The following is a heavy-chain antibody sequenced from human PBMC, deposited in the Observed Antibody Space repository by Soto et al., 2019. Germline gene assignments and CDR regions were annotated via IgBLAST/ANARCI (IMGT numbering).Heavy chain of an antibody. J-gene: IGHJ4*02. V-gene: IGHV3-30*04. CDR3: ARNGSGNYYHFDY. CDR2: ISYDGRNK. CDR1: GFTFSNYA. D-gene: IGHD3-10*01. Sequence: PGVSLRLSCAASGFTFSNYAMHWVRQAPGKGLEWVAVISYDGRNKYYADSVKGRFTISRDNSKNTLYLQVNSLRADDTAVYYCARNGSGNYYHFDYSGQGTLVTVSS.